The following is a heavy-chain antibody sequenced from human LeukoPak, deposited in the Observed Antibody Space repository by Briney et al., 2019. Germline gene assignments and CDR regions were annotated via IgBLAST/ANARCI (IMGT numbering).Heavy chain of an antibody. Sequence: SETLSLTCTVSGGFISNYYWSWIRQPAGKGLEWIGRIYTSGSTNYNSSLKSRVTMSVDTSKNQFSLKLSSVTAADTAVYYCARVRYYDSTVLTRKRSYYFDYWGQGTLVTVSS. V-gene: IGHV4-4*07. CDR2: IYTSGST. J-gene: IGHJ4*02. CDR1: GGFISNYY. D-gene: IGHD3-22*01. CDR3: ARVRYYDSTVLTRKRSYYFDY.